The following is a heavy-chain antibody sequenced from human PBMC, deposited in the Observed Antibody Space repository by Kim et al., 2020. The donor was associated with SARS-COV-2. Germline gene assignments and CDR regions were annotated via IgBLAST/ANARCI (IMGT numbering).Heavy chain of an antibody. CDR2: ISYDGSTK. Sequence: GGSLRLSCAASGFTFSRYCMHWVRQAPGKGLEWVAVISYDGSTKYYADSVRGRFTISSDNSKTTLYLQMNRLRAEAAAEYYWARQHRLYSCSWYRPDYY. J-gene: IGHJ6*01. CDR3: ARQHRLYSCSWYRPDYY. D-gene: IGHD6-13*01. V-gene: IGHV3-33*05. CDR1: GFTFSRYC.